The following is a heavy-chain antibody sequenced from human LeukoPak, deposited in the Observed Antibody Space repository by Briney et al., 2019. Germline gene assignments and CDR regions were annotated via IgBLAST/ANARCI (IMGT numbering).Heavy chain of an antibody. CDR3: ARDPTGTGAFDI. J-gene: IGHJ3*02. Sequence: SQTLSLTFAISGDSVSINSAAWNWLRQSPSRGLEWLGSTYYRSKWYNDYAVSVKSRITINPDTSKNQFSLQLNSVTPEDTAVYYCARDPTGTGAFDIWGQGTMVTVSS. CDR2: TYYRSKWYN. D-gene: IGHD1-1*01. CDR1: GDSVSINSAA. V-gene: IGHV6-1*01.